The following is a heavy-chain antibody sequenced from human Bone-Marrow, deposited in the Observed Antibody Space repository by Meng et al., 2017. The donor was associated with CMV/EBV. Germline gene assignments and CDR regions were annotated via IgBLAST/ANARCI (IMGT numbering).Heavy chain of an antibody. V-gene: IGHV3-20*01. CDR1: GFTFSSYA. CDR2: INWNGGST. CDR3: ARAHLRGGYDY. Sequence: GESLKISCAASGFTFSSYAMSWVRQAPGKGLEWVSGINWNGGSTGYADSVKGRFTISRDNAKNSLYLQMNSLRAEDTALYHCARAHLRGGYDYWGQGTRVTVSS. J-gene: IGHJ4*02. D-gene: IGHD3-10*01.